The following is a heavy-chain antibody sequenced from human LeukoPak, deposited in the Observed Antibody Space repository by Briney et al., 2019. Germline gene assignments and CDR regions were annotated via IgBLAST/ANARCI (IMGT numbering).Heavy chain of an antibody. D-gene: IGHD5-18*01. CDR3: ARSTIYSYGHYYYYMDV. J-gene: IGHJ6*03. CDR2: IIPILGIA. V-gene: IGHV1-69*04. CDR1: GGTFSSYA. Sequence: SVKVSCKASGGTFSSYAISWVRQAPGQGLEWMGRIIPILGIANYAQKFQGRVTITADKSTSTAYMELSSLRSEDTAVYYCARSTIYSYGHYYYYMDVWGKGTTVTVSS.